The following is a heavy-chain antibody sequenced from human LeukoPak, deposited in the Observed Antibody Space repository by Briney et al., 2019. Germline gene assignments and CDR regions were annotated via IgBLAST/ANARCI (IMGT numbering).Heavy chain of an antibody. CDR2: MNPNSGNA. CDR3: ARGPILVRGVILADSVGGMDV. Sequence: ASVKVSCKASGYTFAGYDINWVRQATGQGLEWMGWMNPNSGNANSAQKFRGRITMTRDTSIDTAYMELSSLRSEDTAVYYCARGPILVRGVILADSVGGMDVWGQGTTVTVSS. J-gene: IGHJ6*02. CDR1: GYTFAGYD. D-gene: IGHD3-10*01. V-gene: IGHV1-8*01.